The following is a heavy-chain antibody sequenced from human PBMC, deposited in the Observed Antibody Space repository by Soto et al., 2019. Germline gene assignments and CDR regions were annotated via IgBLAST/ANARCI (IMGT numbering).Heavy chain of an antibody. V-gene: IGHV1-46*01. CDR2: INPSGGST. CDR3: ARDLITMIVGAPPPVDASYAFDI. CDR1: GYTFTSYY. D-gene: IGHD3-22*01. Sequence: ASVKVSCKASGYTFTSYYMHWVRQAPGQGLEWMGIINPSGGSTSYAQKFQGRVTMTRDTSTSTVYMELSSLRSEDTAVYYCARDLITMIVGAPPPVDASYAFDIWAQRTTVTVSS. J-gene: IGHJ3*02.